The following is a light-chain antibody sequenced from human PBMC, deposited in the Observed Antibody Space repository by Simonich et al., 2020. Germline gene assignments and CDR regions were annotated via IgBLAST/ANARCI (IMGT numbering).Light chain of an antibody. V-gene: IGLV1-40*01. CDR3: QSYDSSLSGSV. CDR1: SSTIGAGYD. Sequence: QSVLPQPPSLSGAPGQRVTISCTGSSSTIGAGYDVPWYQQLPGTAPKLLIYGNSNRPSGVPDRFSGSKSGTSASLAITGLQAEDEADYYCQSYDSSLSGSVFGGGTKLTVL. J-gene: IGLJ2*01. CDR2: GNS.